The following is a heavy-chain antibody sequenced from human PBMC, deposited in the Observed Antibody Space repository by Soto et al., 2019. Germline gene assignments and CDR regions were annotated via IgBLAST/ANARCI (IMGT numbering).Heavy chain of an antibody. CDR2: IWYDGSNK. J-gene: IGHJ6*02. D-gene: IGHD6-13*01. V-gene: IGHV3-33*01. CDR3: ARDKRSTLRYYGMDV. CDR1: GFTFSSYG. Sequence: QVQLVESGGGVVQPGRSLRLSCAASGFTFSSYGMHWVRQAPGKGLEWVAVIWYDGSNKYYADSVKGRFTISRDNSKNTLYLQMNSLRAEDTAVYYCARDKRSTLRYYGMDVWGQGTTVTVSS.